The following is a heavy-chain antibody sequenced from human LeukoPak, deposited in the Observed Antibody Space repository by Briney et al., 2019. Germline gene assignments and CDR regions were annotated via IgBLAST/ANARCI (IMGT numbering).Heavy chain of an antibody. J-gene: IGHJ3*02. CDR3: SGYGGNSAAFDI. Sequence: SVKVSCKASGGTFSSYAISWVRQAPGQGLEWMGGIIPIFGTANYAQKFQGRVTITADESTSTAYMELSSLRSEDTAVYYCSGYGGNSAAFDIWGQGTMVTVSS. V-gene: IGHV1-69*13. CDR1: GGTFSSYA. CDR2: IIPIFGTA. D-gene: IGHD4-23*01.